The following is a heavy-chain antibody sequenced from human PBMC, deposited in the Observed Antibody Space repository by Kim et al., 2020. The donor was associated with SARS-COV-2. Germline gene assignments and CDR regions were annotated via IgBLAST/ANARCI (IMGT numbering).Heavy chain of an antibody. J-gene: IGHJ6*02. CDR3: AKAQLWPYPYYYYGMDV. D-gene: IGHD5-18*01. CDR1: GFTFSSYA. CDR2: ISGSGGST. V-gene: IGHV3-23*01. Sequence: GGSLRLSCAASGFTFSSYAMSWVRQAPGKGLEWVSAISGSGGSTYYADSVKGRFTISRDNSKNTLYLQMNSLRAEDTAVYYCAKAQLWPYPYYYYGMDVWGQGTTVTVSS.